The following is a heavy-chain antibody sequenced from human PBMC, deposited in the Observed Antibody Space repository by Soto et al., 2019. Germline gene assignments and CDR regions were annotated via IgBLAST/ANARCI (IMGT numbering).Heavy chain of an antibody. J-gene: IGHJ6*02. V-gene: IGHV3-23*01. CDR3: ATQIRGPSIKLNYYYGMDV. D-gene: IGHD2-21*01. CDR2: ISGSGGST. Sequence: PGGSLRPSCDPCGFTFSSYARSWVRQAPGKGLEWVSAISGSGGSTYYADSVKGRFTISRDNSKNTLYLQMNSLRAEDTAVYYCATQIRGPSIKLNYYYGMDVWGQGTTVTVSS. CDR1: GFTFSSYA.